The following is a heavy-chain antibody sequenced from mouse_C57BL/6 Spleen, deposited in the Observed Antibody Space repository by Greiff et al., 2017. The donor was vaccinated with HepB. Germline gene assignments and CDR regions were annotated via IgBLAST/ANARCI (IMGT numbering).Heavy chain of an antibody. J-gene: IGHJ4*01. D-gene: IGHD2-5*01. V-gene: IGHV1-69*01. CDR1: GYTFTSYW. CDR3: ARHSNSYYAMDY. Sequence: QVQLQQPGAELVMPGASVKLSCKASGYTFTSYWMHWVKQRPGQGLEWIGEIDPSDSYTNYNQKFKGKSTLTVDKSSSTAYMQLSSLTSEDSAVYFCARHSNSYYAMDYWGQGTSVTVSS. CDR2: IDPSDSYT.